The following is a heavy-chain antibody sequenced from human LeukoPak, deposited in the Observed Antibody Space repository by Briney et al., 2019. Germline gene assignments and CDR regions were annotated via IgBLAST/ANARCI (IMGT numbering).Heavy chain of an antibody. V-gene: IGHV4-59*01. CDR2: IHFSGNT. CDR1: RDPITSYH. CDR3: ARGNYDFWSGYYMPLYFDY. D-gene: IGHD3-3*01. J-gene: IGHJ4*02. Sequence: PSETLSLTCTVSRDPITSYHWSWIRQSPGKGLEWIGYIHFSGNTNYNPSLKSRVTMSIDTSKKQFSLRLTSVTAADTAVYYCARGNYDFWSGYYMPLYFDYWGQGTLVTVSP.